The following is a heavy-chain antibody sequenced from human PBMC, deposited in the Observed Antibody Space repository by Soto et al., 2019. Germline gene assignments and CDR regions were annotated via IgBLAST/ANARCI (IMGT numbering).Heavy chain of an antibody. CDR1: GDTFNFYS. D-gene: IGHD3-10*01. Sequence: QVQLVQSGAEVKKPGSSVRVSCKASGDTFNFYSINWVRQAPGLGLEWMGRINPILSMSNYAQRFQGRVTMTADKSTSTSYMELSSLRSEDTAMYNCASSYGSGYRAFDSWGQGALVTVSS. V-gene: IGHV1-69*02. CDR3: ASSYGSGYRAFDS. J-gene: IGHJ4*02. CDR2: INPILSMS.